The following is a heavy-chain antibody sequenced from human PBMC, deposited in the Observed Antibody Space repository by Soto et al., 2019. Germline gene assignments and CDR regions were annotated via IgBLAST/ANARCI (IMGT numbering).Heavy chain of an antibody. Sequence: ASVKVSCKASGYTFTSYAMHWVRQAPGQRLEWMGWINAGNGNTKYSQKFQGRVTITRDTSASTAYMELSSLRSEDTAVYYCARDKSYDFWGREYYYYYMDVWGKGTTVTVSS. CDR3: ARDKSYDFWGREYYYYYMDV. D-gene: IGHD3-3*01. V-gene: IGHV1-3*01. CDR2: INAGNGNT. CDR1: GYTFTSYA. J-gene: IGHJ6*03.